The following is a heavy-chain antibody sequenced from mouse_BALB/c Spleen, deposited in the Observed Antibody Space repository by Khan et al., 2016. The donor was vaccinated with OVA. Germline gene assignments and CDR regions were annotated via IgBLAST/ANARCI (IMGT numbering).Heavy chain of an antibody. CDR1: GYSITSGYY. CDR3: ARDYSGRGYFDY. J-gene: IGHJ2*01. V-gene: IGHV3-6*02. Sequence: EVLLQESGPGLVKPSQSLSLTCSVTGYSITSGYYWNWIRQFPGNKLEWMGYISYDGSNNYNPSPKNRIPITRDTSKNQFFLKLNSVTTEDTAQYYCARDYSGRGYFDYWGQGTTLTVSS. D-gene: IGHD1-1*01. CDR2: ISYDGSN.